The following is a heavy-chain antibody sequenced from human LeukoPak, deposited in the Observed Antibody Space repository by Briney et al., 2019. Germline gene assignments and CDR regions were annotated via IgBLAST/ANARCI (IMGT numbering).Heavy chain of an antibody. CDR3: ARGIPYYDSSGYSLSIKYYYGMDV. CDR2: ISYDGSNK. CDR1: GFTFSSYG. J-gene: IGHJ6*02. V-gene: IGHV3-30*03. Sequence: GGSLRLSCAASGFTFSSYGMHWVRQAPGRGLEWVAVISYDGSNKYYADSVKGRFTISRDNSKNTLYLQMNSLRAEDTAVYYCARGIPYYDSSGYSLSIKYYYGMDVWGQGTTVTVSS. D-gene: IGHD3-22*01.